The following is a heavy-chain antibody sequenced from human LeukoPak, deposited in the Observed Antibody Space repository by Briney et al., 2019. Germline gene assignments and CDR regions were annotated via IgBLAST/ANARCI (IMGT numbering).Heavy chain of an antibody. V-gene: IGHV1-2*02. CDR2: INPNSGGT. Sequence: ASVKVSCKASGYTFTSYYMHWVRQAPGQGLEWMGWINPNSGGTNYAQKFQGRVTMTRDTSISTAYMELSRLRSDDTAVYYCARAYYDILTGYWGWGQGTLVTVSS. J-gene: IGHJ4*02. CDR3: ARAYYDILTGYWG. D-gene: IGHD3-9*01. CDR1: GYTFTSYY.